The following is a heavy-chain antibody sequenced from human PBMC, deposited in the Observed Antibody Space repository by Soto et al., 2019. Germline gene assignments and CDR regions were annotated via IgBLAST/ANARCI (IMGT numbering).Heavy chain of an antibody. Sequence: QVQLVQSGAEVKKPGSSVKVSCKASGGTFSSYAISWVRQAPGQGLEWMGGIIPIFGTANYAQKFQGRVTITADKSTSTAYMELSSLRSEDTAVYYCAKALQYSSSRDYFYYGLDVWGQGTTVTVSS. V-gene: IGHV1-69*06. CDR3: AKALQYSSSRDYFYYGLDV. D-gene: IGHD6-6*01. CDR1: GGTFSSYA. CDR2: IIPIFGTA. J-gene: IGHJ6*02.